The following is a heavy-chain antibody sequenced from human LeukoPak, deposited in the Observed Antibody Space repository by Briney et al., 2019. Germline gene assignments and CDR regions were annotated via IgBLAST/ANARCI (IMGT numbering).Heavy chain of an antibody. CDR2: INTNTGHP. V-gene: IGHV7-4-1*02. J-gene: IGHJ4*02. CDR1: GYIFTSYA. Sequence: ASVKVSCKVSGYIFTSYALNWVRQAPGQGLEWLGWINTNTGHPTYAQGFRGRFVLSLDTSVSTAYLQISSLKTEDSAVYYCARDDLESGHFDYWGQGTLVTVSS. D-gene: IGHD3-10*01. CDR3: ARDDLESGHFDY.